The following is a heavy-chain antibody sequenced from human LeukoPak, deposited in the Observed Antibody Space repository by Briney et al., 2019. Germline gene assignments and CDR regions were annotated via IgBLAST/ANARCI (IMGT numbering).Heavy chain of an antibody. D-gene: IGHD4-17*01. CDR3: AKDGYGDSRH. CDR2: IYYSGST. CDR1: GGSISSYY. V-gene: IGHV4-59*01. Sequence: PSETLSLTCTVSGGSISSYYWSWLRQPPGKGLEWIGYIYYSGSTNYNPSLKSRVTISVDTSKNQFSLKLSSVTAADTAVYYCAKDGYGDSRHWGQGTLVTVSS. J-gene: IGHJ1*01.